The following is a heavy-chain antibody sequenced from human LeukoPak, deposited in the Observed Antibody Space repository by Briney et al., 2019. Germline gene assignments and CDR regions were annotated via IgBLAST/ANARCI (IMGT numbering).Heavy chain of an antibody. CDR1: GFTVSNSF. CDR3: AKNGKDNYDMFFDY. J-gene: IGHJ4*02. CDR2: IYAGGTT. V-gene: IGHV3-53*01. D-gene: IGHD3-9*01. Sequence: PGESLRLSCAASGFTVSNSFMGWVRQAPGTGLEWVSGIYAGGTTYYADSVQGRFTISRHNSENTLYLQMNSLRAEDTAIYYCAKNGKDNYDMFFDYWGQGTLVTVSS.